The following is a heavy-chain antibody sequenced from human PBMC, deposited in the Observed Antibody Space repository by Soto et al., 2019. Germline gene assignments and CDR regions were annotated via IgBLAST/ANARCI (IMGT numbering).Heavy chain of an antibody. J-gene: IGHJ4*02. CDR1: GYTFTSYY. V-gene: IGHV1-46*01. Sequence: ASVKVSCKASGYTFTSYYMHWVRQAPGQGLEWMGITNPSGGSTSYAQKFQGRVTMTRDTSTSTVYMELSSLRSEDTAVYYCARAGGKAAAGTDFDYWGQGTLVTVSS. D-gene: IGHD6-13*01. CDR3: ARAGGKAAAGTDFDY. CDR2: TNPSGGST.